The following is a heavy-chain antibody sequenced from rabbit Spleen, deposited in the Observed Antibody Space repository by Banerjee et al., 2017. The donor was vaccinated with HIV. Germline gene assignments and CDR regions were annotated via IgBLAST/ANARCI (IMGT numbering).Heavy chain of an antibody. J-gene: IGHJ4*01. V-gene: IGHV1S45*01. CDR1: GFSFSSRYY. D-gene: IGHD8-1*01. CDR2: IDPVFGIT. CDR3: ARDGAGGSDFAL. Sequence: QEQLEESGGGLVKPEGSLTLTCTASGFSFSSRYYMCWVRQAPGKGLEWIGYIDPVFGITYYANGVNGRFSISRENAQNTVFLQMTSLTAADTATYFCARDGAGGSDFALWGPGTLVTVS.